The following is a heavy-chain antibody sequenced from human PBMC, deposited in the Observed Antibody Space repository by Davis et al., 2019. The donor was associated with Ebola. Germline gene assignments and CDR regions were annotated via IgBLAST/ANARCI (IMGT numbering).Heavy chain of an antibody. CDR1: GYTFTSYA. Sequence: AASVNVSRKASGYTFTSYAMHWVRQAPGQRLEWMGWINAGNGNTKYSQKFQGRVTITRGTSASTAYMELSSLRSEDTAVYYCARGSSKAYYYYGMDVRGQGTTVTVSS. CDR3: ARGSSKAYYYYGMDV. CDR2: INAGNGNT. J-gene: IGHJ6*02. V-gene: IGHV1-3*01. D-gene: IGHD6-6*01.